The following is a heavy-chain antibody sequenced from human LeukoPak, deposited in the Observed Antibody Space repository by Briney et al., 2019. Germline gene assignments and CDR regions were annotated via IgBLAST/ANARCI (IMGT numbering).Heavy chain of an antibody. J-gene: IGHJ4*02. V-gene: IGHV3-21*01. Sequence: AGGSLRLSCAASGFTFSSYSMNWVRQAPAKGLEWVSSISSGSSYIYYADSVKGRFTISRGNAKNSLYLQMNSLRAEDTAGYYCARGRYYYDSSGYPTPGYWGQGTLVTVSS. CDR2: ISSGSSYI. CDR1: GFTFSSYS. D-gene: IGHD3-22*01. CDR3: ARGRYYYDSSGYPTPGY.